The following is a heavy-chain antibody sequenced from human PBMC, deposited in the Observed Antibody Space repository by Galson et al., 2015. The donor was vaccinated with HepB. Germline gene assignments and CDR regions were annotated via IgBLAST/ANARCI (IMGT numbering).Heavy chain of an antibody. CDR2: IYYGGSA. V-gene: IGHV4-59*13. Sequence: QVQLQESGPGLVKPSETLSLTCTVSGGSISNYYWSWIRQPPGKGLEWIGYIYYGGSANYNPSLKSQVTISLDTSKRQFSLYLTSVTAEDTAVYYCARESCHRTSCYFDFWGQGTLVTVST. D-gene: IGHD2-2*01. CDR1: GGSISNYY. CDR3: ARESCHRTSCYFDF. J-gene: IGHJ4*02.